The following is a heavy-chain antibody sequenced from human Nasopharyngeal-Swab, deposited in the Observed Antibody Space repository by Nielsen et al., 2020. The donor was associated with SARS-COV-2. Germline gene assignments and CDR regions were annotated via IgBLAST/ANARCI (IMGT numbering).Heavy chain of an antibody. CDR1: GGTFSSYA. CDR2: IIPILGIA. Sequence: SVKVSCKASGGTFSSYAISWVRQAPGQGLEWMGGIIPILGIANYAQKLQGRVTMTTDTSTSTAYMELRSLRSDDTAVYYSARKPGIAAAGTLDYWGQGTLVTVSS. V-gene: IGHV1-69*10. CDR3: ARKPGIAAAGTLDY. J-gene: IGHJ4*02. D-gene: IGHD6-13*01.